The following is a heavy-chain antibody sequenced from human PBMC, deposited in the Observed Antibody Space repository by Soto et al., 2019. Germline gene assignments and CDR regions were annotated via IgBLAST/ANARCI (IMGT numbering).Heavy chain of an antibody. J-gene: IGHJ5*02. CDR1: GGSFSGYY. Sequence: PSETLSLTCAVYGGSFSGYYWSWIRQPPGKGLEWIGEINHSGSTNYNPSLKSRVTISVDTSKNQFSLKLSSVTAADTAVYYCARGRYSSNWFDPWGQGTLVTVSS. CDR3: ARGRYSSNWFDP. V-gene: IGHV4-34*01. CDR2: INHSGST. D-gene: IGHD2-15*01.